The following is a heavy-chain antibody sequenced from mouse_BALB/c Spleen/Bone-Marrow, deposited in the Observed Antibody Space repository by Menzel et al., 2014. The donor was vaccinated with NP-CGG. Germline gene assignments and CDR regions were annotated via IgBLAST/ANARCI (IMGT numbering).Heavy chain of an antibody. Sequence: VHLVESGAELVTPGASVKMSCKASGYTFTDYWIHWVKQRPGQGLEWIGAIDTSYTYTTYNQKFKGKATLTVDASSSTAYIQLSSMTSEDSAVYYCANIYYGDYGWFSYWGQGTLVTVSA. J-gene: IGHJ3*01. CDR1: GYTFTDYW. V-gene: IGHV1-69*02. CDR2: IDTSYTYT. D-gene: IGHD2-13*01. CDR3: ANIYYGDYGWFSY.